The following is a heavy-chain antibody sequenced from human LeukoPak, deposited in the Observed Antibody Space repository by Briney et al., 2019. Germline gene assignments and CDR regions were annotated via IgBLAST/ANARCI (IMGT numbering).Heavy chain of an antibody. J-gene: IGHJ5*02. D-gene: IGHD1-14*01. CDR3: AKSRLTPHP. CDR1: GFTFSNSD. V-gene: IGHV3-23*01. Sequence: GGSLRLSCAASGFTFSNSDMSWVRQAPGKGLEWVSAIGGSGSSTFYADSVKGRFTVSRDNSKNTLYLQMSSLRAEDTAVYYCAKSRLTPHPWGQGTLVAVSS. CDR2: IGGSGSST.